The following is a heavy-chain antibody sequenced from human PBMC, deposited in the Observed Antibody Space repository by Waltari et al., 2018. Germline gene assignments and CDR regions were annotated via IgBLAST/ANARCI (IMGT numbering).Heavy chain of an antibody. D-gene: IGHD2-15*01. Sequence: EVQLVESGGGLVQPGRSLRLSCTGFGFTFGDFGLSLVRQAPGKGLEWVGFIRSKVYGGATKDAASVRGRFTLSRDDSKRIAFLQMNGLRTEDTAVYYCTRGNFQWSSTLDYWGQGTLVNVSS. CDR1: GFTFGDFG. CDR2: IRSKVYGGAT. J-gene: IGHJ4*02. V-gene: IGHV3-49*04. CDR3: TRGNFQWSSTLDY.